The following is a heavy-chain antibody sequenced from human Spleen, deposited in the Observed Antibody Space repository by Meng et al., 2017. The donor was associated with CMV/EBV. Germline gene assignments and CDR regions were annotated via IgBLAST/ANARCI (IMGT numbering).Heavy chain of an antibody. Sequence: SETLSLTCSVSGGSISSGGYYWSWIRQPPGKGLEWIGEINHSGSTNYNPSLKSRVTISVDTSKNQFSLKLSSVTAADTAVYYCARGPKFAIFGVVIKGWFDPWGQGTLVTVSS. CDR1: GGSISSGGYY. CDR3: ARGPKFAIFGVVIKGWFDP. D-gene: IGHD3-3*01. J-gene: IGHJ5*02. V-gene: IGHV4-34*01. CDR2: INHSGST.